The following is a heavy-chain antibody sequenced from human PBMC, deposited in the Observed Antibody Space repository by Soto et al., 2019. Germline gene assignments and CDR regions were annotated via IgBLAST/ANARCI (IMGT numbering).Heavy chain of an antibody. Sequence: EVQLVESGGGLVQPGGSLRLSCAASGFTFSSYSMNWVRQAPGKGLEWVSSISSSSSYIYYADSVKGRFTISRDNAKNSLYLQMNSLRAEDTAVYYCARDMRGYCSGGSCYWGGYFDYWGQGTLVTVSS. CDR2: ISSSSSYI. D-gene: IGHD2-15*01. J-gene: IGHJ4*02. CDR3: ARDMRGYCSGGSCYWGGYFDY. CDR1: GFTFSSYS. V-gene: IGHV3-21*01.